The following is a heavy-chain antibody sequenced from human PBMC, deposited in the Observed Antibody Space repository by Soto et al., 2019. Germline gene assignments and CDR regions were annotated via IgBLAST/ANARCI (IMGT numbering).Heavy chain of an antibody. CDR1: GYSFTSYW. CDR2: IYPGDPDT. J-gene: IGHJ6*02. CDR3: ARRANSSSPLMRKGPYYYYGMDV. Sequence: PGESLKISCKGSGYSFTSYWIGWVRQMPGKGLEWMGIIYPGDPDTRYSPSFQGQVTISADKSISTAYLQWSSLKASDTAMYYCARRANSSSPLMRKGPYYYYGMDVWGQGTTVTVSS. V-gene: IGHV5-51*01. D-gene: IGHD6-6*01.